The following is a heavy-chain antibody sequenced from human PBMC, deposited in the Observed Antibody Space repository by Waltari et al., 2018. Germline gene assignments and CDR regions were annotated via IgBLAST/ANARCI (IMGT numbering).Heavy chain of an antibody. CDR2: IIPMPGTS. CDR1: GGTFTSYT. J-gene: IGHJ5*02. CDR3: ARGVVPAATHWFDP. V-gene: IGHV1-69*08. D-gene: IGHD2-2*01. Sequence: QVQLVQSGAEVKKPGSSVTVSCKTSGGTFTSYTINWVRQAPGQGLEWMGRIIPMPGTSTYAQKFQGRLTITADVSTSTAYMELSSLKFDDTAFYYCARGVVPAATHWFDPWGPGTLVTVSS.